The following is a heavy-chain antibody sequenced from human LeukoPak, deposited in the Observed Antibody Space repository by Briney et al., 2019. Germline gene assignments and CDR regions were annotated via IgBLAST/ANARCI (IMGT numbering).Heavy chain of an antibody. CDR2: ISYDGSNK. V-gene: IGHV3-30*03. D-gene: IGHD3-22*01. J-gene: IGHJ4*02. CDR3: ASSYYYDSSGFDY. CDR1: GFTLSSYG. Sequence: GRSLRLSCAASGFTLSSYGMHWVRQAPGKGLERVAVISYDGSNKYYADSVKGRFTISRDNSKNTLYLQMNSLRAEDTAVYYCASSYYYDSSGFDYWGQGTLVTVSS.